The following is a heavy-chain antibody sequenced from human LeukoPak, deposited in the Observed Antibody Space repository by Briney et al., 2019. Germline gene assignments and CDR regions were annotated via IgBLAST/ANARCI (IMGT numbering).Heavy chain of an antibody. CDR2: INPSGGST. Sequence: ASVKVSCKASGYTFTSYYMHWARQAPGQGLEWMGIINPSGGSTSYAQKFQGRVTMTRDTSTSTVYMELSSLRSEDTAVYYCATCSSTSCSDDAFDIWGQGTMVTVSS. CDR1: GYTFTSYY. CDR3: ATCSSTSCSDDAFDI. V-gene: IGHV1-46*01. D-gene: IGHD2-2*01. J-gene: IGHJ3*02.